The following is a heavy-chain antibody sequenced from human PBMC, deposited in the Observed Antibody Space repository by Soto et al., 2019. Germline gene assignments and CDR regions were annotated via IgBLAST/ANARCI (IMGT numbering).Heavy chain of an antibody. V-gene: IGHV3-23*01. Sequence: PGGSLRLSCAASGFTFRSYAMTRVRQAPGRGPEWVSTISGSGGSTYYADSVKGRFTISRDNSKNTLYLQMSSLRAEDTAVYYCAKVLEPGLMVYATNFDNWGQGTLVTVSS. CDR2: ISGSGGST. CDR1: GFTFRSYA. CDR3: AKVLEPGLMVYATNFDN. J-gene: IGHJ4*02. D-gene: IGHD2-8*01.